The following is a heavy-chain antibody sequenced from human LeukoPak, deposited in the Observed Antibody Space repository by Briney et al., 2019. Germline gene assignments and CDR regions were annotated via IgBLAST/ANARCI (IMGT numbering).Heavy chain of an antibody. CDR3: AREQYYDSSGYYLGY. D-gene: IGHD3-22*01. CDR1: GFTFSSYG. J-gene: IGHJ4*02. Sequence: GGSLRLSCAASGFTFSSYGMHWVRQAPGKGLEWVAVISYDGSNKYYADSVKGRFTISRDNSRNTLYLQMNSLRAEDTAVYYCAREQYYDSSGYYLGYWGQGTLATVSS. V-gene: IGHV3-30*03. CDR2: ISYDGSNK.